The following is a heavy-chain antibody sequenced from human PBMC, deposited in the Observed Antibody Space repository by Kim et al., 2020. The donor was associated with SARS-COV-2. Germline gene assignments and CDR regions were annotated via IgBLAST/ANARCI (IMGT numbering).Heavy chain of an antibody. V-gene: IGHV3-30-3*01. CDR3: ARDGGYCSSTSCQNYYYYYGMDV. D-gene: IGHD2-2*03. J-gene: IGHJ6*02. CDR1: GFTFSSYA. Sequence: GGSLRLSCAASGFTFSSYAMHWVRQAPGKGLEWVAVISYDGSNKYYADSVKGRFTISRDNSKNTLYLQMNSLRAEDTAVYYCARDGGYCSSTSCQNYYYYYGMDVWGQGTTVTVSS. CDR2: ISYDGSNK.